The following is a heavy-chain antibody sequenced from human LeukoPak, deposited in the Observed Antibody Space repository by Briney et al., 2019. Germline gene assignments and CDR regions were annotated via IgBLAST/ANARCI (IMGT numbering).Heavy chain of an antibody. Sequence: PGGSLRLSCAASGFTFSTYGMHWVRQAPGKGLEWVTFIRSDGSKTHYADSVKGRFTISRDNSKNTLYLQIDNLRVDDTAVYYCARVNYDSSGGGSDYWGQGTLVTVSS. CDR2: IRSDGSKT. V-gene: IGHV3-30*02. CDR1: GFTFSTYG. J-gene: IGHJ4*02. D-gene: IGHD3-22*01. CDR3: ARVNYDSSGGGSDY.